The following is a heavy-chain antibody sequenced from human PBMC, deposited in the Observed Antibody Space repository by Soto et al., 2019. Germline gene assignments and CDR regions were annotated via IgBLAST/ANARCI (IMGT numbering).Heavy chain of an antibody. CDR2: IYDSGST. J-gene: IGHJ4*02. Sequence: SETLSLTCTVSGGSISRSGYFWSWIRQHPGKGLEWIGYIYDSGSTYYNPSLKSRVSLSVDTSKNQFSLNLTSVTAADTAMYYCARSSRSYFDYWGQGTLVTVSS. CDR3: ARSSRSYFDY. V-gene: IGHV4-31*03. CDR1: GGSISRSGYF.